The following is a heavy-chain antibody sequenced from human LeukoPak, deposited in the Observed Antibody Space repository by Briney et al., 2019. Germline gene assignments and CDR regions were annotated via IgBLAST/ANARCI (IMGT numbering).Heavy chain of an antibody. V-gene: IGHV1-58*01. CDR3: AAVIRYDSSGYPSDY. CDR2: IVVGSGNT. Sequence: VASVKVSCKASGFTFTSSAVQWVRQARGQRLEWIGWIVVGSGNTNYAQKFQERVTITRDMSTSTAYMELSSLRSEDTAVYYCAAVIRYDSSGYPSDYWGQGTLVTVSS. J-gene: IGHJ4*02. D-gene: IGHD3-22*01. CDR1: GFTFTSSA.